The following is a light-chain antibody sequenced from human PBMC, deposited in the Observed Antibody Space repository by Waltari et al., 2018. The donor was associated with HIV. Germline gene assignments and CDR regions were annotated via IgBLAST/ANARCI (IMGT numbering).Light chain of an antibody. CDR3: ATWDGRLGGAYV. Sequence: QSVLTQPPSASGTPGQRVTISCSGTTSYVGSNFVSWYQQLPGTAPKLLINRDKRRPGGAPNLLSGSKSGAAADLAFRGRRSGDGADYYCATWDGRLGGAYVFGAGTKVSVL. J-gene: IGLJ1*01. V-gene: IGLV1-47*01. CDR1: TSYVGSNF. CDR2: RDK.